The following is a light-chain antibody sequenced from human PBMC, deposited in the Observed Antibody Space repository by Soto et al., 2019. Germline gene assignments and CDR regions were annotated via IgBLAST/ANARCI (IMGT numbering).Light chain of an antibody. Sequence: QSALTQPRSVSGSPGQSVIISCTGTTTDVGAYDYVSWYQQHPGQAPKLIIFDDARRPSGVPDRFSASKSGNTASLTISGLQAEDEADYYCCSYAGSYTFGLFGGGTKLTVL. CDR1: TTDVGAYDY. CDR3: CSYAGSYTFGL. V-gene: IGLV2-11*01. J-gene: IGLJ3*02. CDR2: DDA.